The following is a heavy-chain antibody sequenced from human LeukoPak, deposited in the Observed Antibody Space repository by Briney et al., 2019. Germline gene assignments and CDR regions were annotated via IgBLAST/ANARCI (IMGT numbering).Heavy chain of an antibody. Sequence: SETLSLTCTVSGGSISSGDYYWSWIRQPPGKGLERIGYIYYSGSTYYNPSLKSRVTISVDTSKNQFSLKLSSVTAADTAVYYCARVELYYDFWSGYYTRYYFDYWGQGTLVTVSS. V-gene: IGHV4-30-4*01. CDR2: IYYSGST. J-gene: IGHJ4*02. CDR3: ARVELYYDFWSGYYTRYYFDY. D-gene: IGHD3-3*01. CDR1: GGSISSGDYY.